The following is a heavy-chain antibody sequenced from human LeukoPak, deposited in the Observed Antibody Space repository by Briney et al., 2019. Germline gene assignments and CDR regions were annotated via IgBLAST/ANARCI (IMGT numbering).Heavy chain of an antibody. Sequence: GGSLRLSCAASGFTFSSYAMHWVRQAPGKGLEYVSAISSNGGSTYYANSVKGRFTISRDNSKNTLYLQMGSLRAEDMAVYYCARDPYYDSSGYYSWAFDIWGQGTMVTVSS. CDR2: ISSNGGST. CDR3: ARDPYYDSSGYYSWAFDI. J-gene: IGHJ3*02. V-gene: IGHV3-64*01. D-gene: IGHD3-22*01. CDR1: GFTFSSYA.